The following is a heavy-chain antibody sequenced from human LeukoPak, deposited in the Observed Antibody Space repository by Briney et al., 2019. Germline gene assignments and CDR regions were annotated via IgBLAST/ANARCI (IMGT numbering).Heavy chain of an antibody. Sequence: ASVKVSCKASGYTFTNYGISWVRQAPGQGLEWMGWISAYNGNTDYAQKFQGRVTMTTDTSTSTAYVELRNLRSGDTAMYYCARSQYLLLSWWNAFDVWGQGTMVTVSS. CDR2: ISAYNGNT. CDR1: GYTFTNYG. V-gene: IGHV1-18*01. D-gene: IGHD2-2*01. CDR3: ARSQYLLLSWWNAFDV. J-gene: IGHJ3*01.